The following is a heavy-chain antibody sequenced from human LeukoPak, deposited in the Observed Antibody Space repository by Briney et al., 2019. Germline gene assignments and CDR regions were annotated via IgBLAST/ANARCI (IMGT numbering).Heavy chain of an antibody. J-gene: IGHJ4*02. V-gene: IGHV4-39*01. CDR3: ATKIRGVIMN. Sequence: SETLSLTCTVSGGSISSSSYYWGWIRQPPGKGLEWIGSIYYSGSTYYNPSLKSRVTISVDTSKNQFSLKLSSVTAADTAVYYCATKIRGVIMNWGQGTLVTVSS. CDR1: GGSISSSSYY. D-gene: IGHD3-10*01. CDR2: IYYSGST.